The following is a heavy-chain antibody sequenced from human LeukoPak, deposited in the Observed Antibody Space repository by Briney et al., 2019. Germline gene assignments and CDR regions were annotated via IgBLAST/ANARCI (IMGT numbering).Heavy chain of an antibody. D-gene: IGHD3-16*02. CDR3: ARGSFGGVIGPLYYFDY. Sequence: GESLRLSCAASGFTFSGYWMSWVRQAPGKGLEWVANIIQDGSEKYYVDSVKGRFTISRDNAKNSLYLQMNSLRAEDTAVYYCARGSFGGVIGPLYYFDYWGQGTLVTVSS. J-gene: IGHJ4*02. V-gene: IGHV3-7*05. CDR1: GFTFSGYW. CDR2: IIQDGSEK.